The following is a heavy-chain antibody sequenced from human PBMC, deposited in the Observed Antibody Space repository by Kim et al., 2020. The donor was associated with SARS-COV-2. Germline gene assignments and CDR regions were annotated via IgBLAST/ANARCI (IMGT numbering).Heavy chain of an antibody. Sequence: VQGRFTISRDNAKNSLYLQINSLRPEDTAFYYCAKDSTASLYGDYVDFDYWGQGTLVTVSS. V-gene: IGHV3-9*01. D-gene: IGHD4-17*01. J-gene: IGHJ4*02. CDR3: AKDSTASLYGDYVDFDY.